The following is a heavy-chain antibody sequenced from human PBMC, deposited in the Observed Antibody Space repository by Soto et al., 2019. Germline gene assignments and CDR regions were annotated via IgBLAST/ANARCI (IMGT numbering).Heavy chain of an antibody. D-gene: IGHD2-15*01. V-gene: IGHV3-21*01. CDR3: ARDCSGGSCYPGMDV. CDR2: ISSSGYI. Sequence: GGSVRLSCAASGFNFNSYTISWVRQAPGKRLEWLSSISSSGYIFSTDSVRGRFTISRGNAKNSVYLQINSLRAEDTAVYFCARDCSGGSCYPGMDVWGQGTTVTVSS. J-gene: IGHJ6*02. CDR1: GFNFNSYT.